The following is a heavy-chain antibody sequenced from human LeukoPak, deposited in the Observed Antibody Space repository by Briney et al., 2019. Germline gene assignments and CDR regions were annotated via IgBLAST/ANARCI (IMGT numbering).Heavy chain of an antibody. V-gene: IGHV3-48*02. CDR3: ARDRYGDWYFDY. D-gene: IGHD4-17*01. J-gene: IGHJ4*02. CDR1: GFTSSSFG. CDR2: ISFSSNTI. Sequence: GGSLRLSCAASGFTSSSFGMNWVRQAPGKGLEWVSYISFSSNTIYYADSVKGRFTISRDNAKNSLYLQMHSLRDEDTAVYYCARDRYGDWYFDYWGQGTLVTVSS.